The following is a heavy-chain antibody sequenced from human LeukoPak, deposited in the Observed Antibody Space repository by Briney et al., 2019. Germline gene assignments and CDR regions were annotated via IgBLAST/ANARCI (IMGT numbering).Heavy chain of an antibody. V-gene: IGHV3-9*01. CDR1: GFTFDDYA. J-gene: IGHJ4*02. CDR3: AKDRLAGVAVAVDY. D-gene: IGHD6-19*01. CDR2: ISWNSGSI. Sequence: GGSLRLSCAASGFTFDDYAMHWVRQAPGKGLEGVSGISWNSGSIGYADSVKGRFTISRDNAKNSLYLQTNSLRAEDTALYYCAKDRLAGVAVAVDYWGQGTLVTVSS.